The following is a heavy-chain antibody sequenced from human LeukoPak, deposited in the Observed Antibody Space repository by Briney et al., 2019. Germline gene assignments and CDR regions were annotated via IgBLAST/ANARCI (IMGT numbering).Heavy chain of an antibody. J-gene: IGHJ5*02. CDR3: ARPVRNSMTLSNWFDP. CDR2: INHSGST. V-gene: IGHV4-34*01. Sequence: SETLSLTCAVYGGSFSGYYWSWIRQPPGKGLGWIGEINHSGSTNYNPSLKSRVTISVDTSKNQFSLKLSSVTAADTAVYYCARPVRNSMTLSNWFDPWGQGTLVTVSS. D-gene: IGHD2/OR15-2a*01. CDR1: GGSFSGYY.